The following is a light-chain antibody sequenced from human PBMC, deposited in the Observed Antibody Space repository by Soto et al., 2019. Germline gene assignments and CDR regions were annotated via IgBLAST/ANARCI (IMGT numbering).Light chain of an antibody. V-gene: IGKV3-11*01. Sequence: EIVLTQSPATLSLSPGERATLSCRASQSVSSYLAWYQQKPGQAPRLLIYDASNRATGIPARFSGSGSGTDFPITISSLEPEDFAVYYCQQRSNWPTITFGQGTRLEIK. CDR3: QQRSNWPTIT. CDR1: QSVSSY. J-gene: IGKJ5*01. CDR2: DAS.